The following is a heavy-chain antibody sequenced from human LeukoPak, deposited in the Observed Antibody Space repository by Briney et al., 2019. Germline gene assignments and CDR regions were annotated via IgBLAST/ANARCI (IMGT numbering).Heavy chain of an antibody. CDR3: ARRITYMDV. V-gene: IGHV4-4*08. CDR2: IYTSGST. J-gene: IGHJ6*03. D-gene: IGHD3-10*01. CDR1: GGSISTYH. Sequence: PSEALSLTCTVSGGSISTYHWSWIRQPPGKGLEWIGYIYTSGSTRYNPSLNSRVTISVDTSKNQFSLKLSSVTAADTAVYYCARRITYMDVWGNGTTSPSP.